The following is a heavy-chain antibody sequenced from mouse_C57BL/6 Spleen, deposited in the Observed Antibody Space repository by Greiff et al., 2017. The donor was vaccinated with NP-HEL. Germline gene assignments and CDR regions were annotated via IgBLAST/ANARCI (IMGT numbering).Heavy chain of an antibody. CDR2: IHPNSGST. CDR3: ARDSSGYVDAMDY. Sequence: VQLQQSGAELVKPGASVKLSCKASGYTFTSYWMHWVKQRPGQGLEWIGMIHPNSGSTNYNEKFKSKATLTVDKSSSTAYMQLSSLTSEDSAVYYCARDSSGYVDAMDYWGQGTSVTVSS. J-gene: IGHJ4*01. D-gene: IGHD3-2*02. CDR1: GYTFTSYW. V-gene: IGHV1-64*01.